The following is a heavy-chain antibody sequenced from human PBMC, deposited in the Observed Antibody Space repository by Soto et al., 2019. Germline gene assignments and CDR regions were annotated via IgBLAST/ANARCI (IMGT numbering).Heavy chain of an antibody. Sequence: SETLSLTCAVSGYSISSGYYWGWIRQPPGKGLEWIGSIYHSGSTYYNPSLKSRVTISVDTSKNQFSLKLSSVTAADTAVYYCARDCGFWSGYYGDFYYYYGMDVWGQGTTVTDSS. CDR1: GYSISSGYY. CDR3: ARDCGFWSGYYGDFYYYYGMDV. D-gene: IGHD3-3*01. CDR2: IYHSGST. V-gene: IGHV4-38-2*02. J-gene: IGHJ6*02.